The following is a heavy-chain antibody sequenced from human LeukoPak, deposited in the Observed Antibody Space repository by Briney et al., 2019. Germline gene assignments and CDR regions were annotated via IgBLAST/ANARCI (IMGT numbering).Heavy chain of an antibody. Sequence: GGSLRLSCAASGFTFSSYAMSWVRQAPGKGLERVSAISGSGGSTYYADSVKGRFTISRDNSKNTLYLQMNSLRAEDTAVYYCAKDSLGFVEMATLLDYWGQGTLVTVSS. D-gene: IGHD5-24*01. V-gene: IGHV3-23*01. CDR3: AKDSLGFVEMATLLDY. CDR2: ISGSGGST. CDR1: GFTFSSYA. J-gene: IGHJ4*02.